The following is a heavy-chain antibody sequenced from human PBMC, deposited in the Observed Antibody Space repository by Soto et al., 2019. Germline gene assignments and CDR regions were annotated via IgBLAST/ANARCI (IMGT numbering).Heavy chain of an antibody. Sequence: ASVKVSCKASGYTFTSYAMHWVRQAPGQRLEWMGWINAGNGNTKYSQKFQGRVTITRDTSASTAYMELSSLRSEDTAVYYCVIAAHAGGKWFDPWGQGTLVTVSS. D-gene: IGHD6-13*01. J-gene: IGHJ5*02. V-gene: IGHV1-3*01. CDR3: VIAAHAGGKWFDP. CDR1: GYTFTSYA. CDR2: INAGNGNT.